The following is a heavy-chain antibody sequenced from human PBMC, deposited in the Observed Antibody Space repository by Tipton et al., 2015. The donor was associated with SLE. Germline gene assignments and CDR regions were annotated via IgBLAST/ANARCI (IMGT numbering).Heavy chain of an antibody. J-gene: IGHJ4*02. Sequence: LRLSRTVSGGSISTGRSFYWAWIRQPPGKGLEWIGSINDSGSTSYNPSLKSRVAISVDTSKNQFSLKLRSVTAADTAVYYCARHLLEWLPYGLRYWGQGTLVAVSS. CDR2: INDSGST. CDR3: ARHLLEWLPYGLRY. CDR1: GGSISTGRSFY. V-gene: IGHV4-39*01. D-gene: IGHD3-3*01.